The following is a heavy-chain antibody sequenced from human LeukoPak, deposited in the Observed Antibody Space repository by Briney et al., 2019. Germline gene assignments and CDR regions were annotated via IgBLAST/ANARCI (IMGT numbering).Heavy chain of an antibody. D-gene: IGHD3-16*01. CDR1: GFTVSSND. J-gene: IGHJ4*02. CDR2: IYSGGST. V-gene: IGHV3-53*01. Sequence: PGRSLTLSCAASGFTVSSNDMSWVRHAQGQGMEWVSVIYSGGSTNYADSAKGRFTISRDNSKNTLCLQMNSLRAEDTAVYYCARGSRFGAEWAADYWGQGTLVTVSS. CDR3: ARGSRFGAEWAADY.